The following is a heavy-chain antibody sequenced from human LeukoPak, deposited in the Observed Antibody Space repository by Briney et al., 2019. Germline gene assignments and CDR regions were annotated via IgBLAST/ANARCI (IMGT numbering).Heavy chain of an antibody. CDR3: ARRAYTTTRKFDS. V-gene: IGHV4-34*01. Sequence: SETLSLTCAVYGGSFSGYQWTWIRQPPGKGLEWIGEINHSGSTNYNPSLKSRVTISVDTSKNQFSLKLSSVTAADTAVYYCARRAYTTTRKFDSWSQGTLVTVSS. D-gene: IGHD2-2*01. J-gene: IGHJ4*02. CDR1: GGSFSGYQ. CDR2: INHSGST.